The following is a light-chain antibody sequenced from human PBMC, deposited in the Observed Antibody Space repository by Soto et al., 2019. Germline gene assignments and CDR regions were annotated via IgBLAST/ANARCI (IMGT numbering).Light chain of an antibody. CDR1: QSVSSN. Sequence: EIVMTQSPATLSVSPGERATLSCRASQSVSSNLAWYQQKPGQAPRLLIYGASTRATGIPVRFSGSGSVTEFTLTISSLQSEDFEVYYCQQYNNWPLTFGGGTKVEIK. V-gene: IGKV3-15*01. CDR3: QQYNNWPLT. J-gene: IGKJ4*01. CDR2: GAS.